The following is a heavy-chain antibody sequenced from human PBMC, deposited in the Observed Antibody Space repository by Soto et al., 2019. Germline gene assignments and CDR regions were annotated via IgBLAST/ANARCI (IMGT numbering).Heavy chain of an antibody. D-gene: IGHD7-27*01. Sequence: QVQLQESGPGLVKPSETLSLTCTVSGDSVRSFYWSWIRQSPGKGLEWIGYIYYNGNNNYNPSLKSRVTMSVDTSKNQFSLNLRSVTAADTAVYYCARDLKFDWGASDWYFDLWGRGTLVTVSS. CDR1: GDSVRSFY. CDR3: ARDLKFDWGASDWYFDL. J-gene: IGHJ2*01. V-gene: IGHV4-59*02. CDR2: IYYNGNN.